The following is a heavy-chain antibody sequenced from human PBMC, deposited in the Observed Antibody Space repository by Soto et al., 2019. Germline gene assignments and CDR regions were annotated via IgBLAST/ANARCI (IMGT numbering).Heavy chain of an antibody. CDR1: GGTFSSYT. V-gene: IGHV1-69*02. Sequence: QVQLVQSGAEVKKPGSSVKVSCKASGGTFSSYTISWVRQAPGQGLEWMGRIIPILGIANYAQKFQGRVTIXXDKSTSTAYMELSSLRSEDTAVYYCARVAAGRIDYWGQGTLVTVSS. CDR3: ARVAAGRIDY. CDR2: IIPILGIA. D-gene: IGHD6-13*01. J-gene: IGHJ4*02.